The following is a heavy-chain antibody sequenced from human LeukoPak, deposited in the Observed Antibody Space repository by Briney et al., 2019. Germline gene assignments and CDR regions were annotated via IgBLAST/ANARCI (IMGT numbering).Heavy chain of an antibody. V-gene: IGHV1-18*01. CDR1: GYTFNDYG. CDR2: ISTCNDKT. Sequence: ASVKVSCKASGYTFNDYGVSWVRQAPGHGLEWMGWISTCNDKTDYAQKFQGRGTLTTDTSTSTVYMELRSLTSDDTAVYYCARDGSYRHFDFWGQGTLVTVSS. CDR3: ARDGSYRHFDF. J-gene: IGHJ4*02. D-gene: IGHD1-14*01.